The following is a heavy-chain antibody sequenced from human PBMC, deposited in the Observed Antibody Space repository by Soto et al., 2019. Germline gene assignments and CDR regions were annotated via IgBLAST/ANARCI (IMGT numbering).Heavy chain of an antibody. CDR1: GGSISSGGYY. V-gene: IGHV4-31*03. CDR3: ARVSSGWSNYYYGMDV. CDR2: IYYSGST. J-gene: IGHJ6*02. Sequence: SETLSLTCTVSGGSISSGGYYWSWIRQHPGKGLEWIGYIYYSGSTYYNPSLKSRVTISVDTSKNQFSLKLSSVTAADTAVYYCARVSSGWSNYYYGMDVWGQGTTVTGSS. D-gene: IGHD6-19*01.